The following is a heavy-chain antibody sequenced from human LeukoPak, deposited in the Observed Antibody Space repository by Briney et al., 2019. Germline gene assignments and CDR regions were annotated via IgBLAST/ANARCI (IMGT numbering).Heavy chain of an antibody. CDR3: ARVRGDY. CDR1: GFTFSNNG. J-gene: IGHJ4*02. CDR2: IWYDGSNK. Sequence: GRSLRLSCEASGFTFSNNGMHWVRQAPGKGLEWVAGIWYDGSNKYYADPVKGRFTISRDNSKNTLYLQMNSLRAEDTAVYYCARVRGDYWGQGTLVTVSS. V-gene: IGHV3-33*01.